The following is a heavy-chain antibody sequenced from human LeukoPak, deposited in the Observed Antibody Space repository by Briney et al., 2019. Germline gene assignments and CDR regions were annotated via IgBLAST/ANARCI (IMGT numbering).Heavy chain of an antibody. Sequence: SETPSLTCAVYGGSFSGYYWSWIRQPPGKGLEWIGEINHSGSTNYNPSLKSRVTISVDTSKNQFSLKLSSVTAADTAVYYCARGGIVVVVPFDYWGQGTLVTVSS. CDR2: INHSGST. D-gene: IGHD2-15*01. J-gene: IGHJ4*02. CDR1: GGSFSGYY. V-gene: IGHV4-34*01. CDR3: ARGGIVVVVPFDY.